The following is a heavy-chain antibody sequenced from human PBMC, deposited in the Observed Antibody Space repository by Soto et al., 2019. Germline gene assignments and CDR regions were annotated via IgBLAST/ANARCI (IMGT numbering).Heavy chain of an antibody. CDR3: VRDVSEPAESRNDAFEV. D-gene: IGHD2-2*01. J-gene: IGHJ3*01. Sequence: QVQVVESGGGVVQPGRSLRLSCAVSGVRLSRSGMHWVRQSPGKGLEWVAVLWYDGYNKYYGDSVEGRFTVSRDNSMNTLYLQMNSLRAEETDVYYCVRDVSEPAESRNDAFEVWGQGTTVTVS. CDR1: GVRLSRSG. CDR2: LWYDGYNK. V-gene: IGHV3-33*01.